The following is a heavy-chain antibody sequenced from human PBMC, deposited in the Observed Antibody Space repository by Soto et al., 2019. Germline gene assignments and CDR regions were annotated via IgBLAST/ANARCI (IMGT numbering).Heavy chain of an antibody. CDR2: IIPIFGTA. J-gene: IGHJ5*02. CDR3: SRELTGYCSGGSCFNWFDP. Sequence: SVKVSCKASGGTFSSYAISWVRQAPGQGLERMGGIIPIFGTANYAQKFQGRVTITADESTSTAYMELSSLRSEDTAEYYCSRELTGYCSGGSCFNWFDPWGQGTLVTVSS. CDR1: GGTFSSYA. V-gene: IGHV1-69*13. D-gene: IGHD2-15*01.